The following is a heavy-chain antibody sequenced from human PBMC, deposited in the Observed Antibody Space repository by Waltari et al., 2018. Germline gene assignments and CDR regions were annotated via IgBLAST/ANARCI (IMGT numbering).Heavy chain of an antibody. J-gene: IGHJ3*02. CDR2: IIPIFGTA. CDR1: GGTFSSSA. CDR3: ARGIAAADNFDI. D-gene: IGHD6-13*01. Sequence: QVQLVQSGAEVKKPGSSVKVSCKASGGTFSSSAISWVRQAPGQGLEWMGRIIPIFGTANYAQQCQGRVTITADKSTSTAYMELSSLRSEDTAVYYCARGIAAADNFDIWGQGTMVTVSS. V-gene: IGHV1-69*08.